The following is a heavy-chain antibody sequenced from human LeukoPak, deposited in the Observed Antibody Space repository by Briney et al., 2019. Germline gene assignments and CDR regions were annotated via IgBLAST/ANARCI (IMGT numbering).Heavy chain of an antibody. V-gene: IGHV4-30-4*01. CDR3: ARGPGYCGGGTCYLHFDY. CDR2: IYYSGTT. Sequence: SQTLPLTCTVSGGSISSGDYYWSWIRQPPGKGLEWIGYIYYSGTTYNNPSLKSRVTISVDTSNNQFSLKLNSVTAADTAVYFCARGPGYCGGGTCYLHFDYWGQGTLVTVSS. J-gene: IGHJ4*02. CDR1: GGSISSGDYY. D-gene: IGHD2-15*01.